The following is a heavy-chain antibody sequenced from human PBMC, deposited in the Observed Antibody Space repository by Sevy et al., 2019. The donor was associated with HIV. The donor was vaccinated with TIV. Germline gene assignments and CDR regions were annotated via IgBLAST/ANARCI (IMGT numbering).Heavy chain of an antibody. CDR2: IYSDGRT. CDR1: GLSVSDNY. CDR3: AILGVDCVSTNCYGMRSLSFDF. Sequence: GGSLRLSCAASGLSVSDNYMNWVRQAPGKGLELVSVIYSDGRTYYPDSVKGRFTISRDNAKNTLYLQMNRLRPEDTAVYFCAILGVDCVSTNCYGMRSLSFDFWGQGTLVTVSS. D-gene: IGHD2-2*01. V-gene: IGHV3-66*02. J-gene: IGHJ4*02.